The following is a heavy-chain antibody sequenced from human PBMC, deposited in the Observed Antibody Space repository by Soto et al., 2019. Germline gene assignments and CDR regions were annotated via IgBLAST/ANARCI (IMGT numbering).Heavy chain of an antibody. CDR2: IYYSGST. CDR1: GGSISSSSYY. Sequence: QLQLQESGPGLVKPSDTLSLTCTVSGGSISSSSYYWGWIRQPPGKGLEWIGSIYYSGSTYYNPSLKSPLTISVDTSKNQFSLKLSSVTAADTAVYYCAIRGLFHVHAFDIWGQGTMVTVSS. CDR3: AIRGLFHVHAFDI. J-gene: IGHJ3*02. D-gene: IGHD3-22*01. V-gene: IGHV4-39*01.